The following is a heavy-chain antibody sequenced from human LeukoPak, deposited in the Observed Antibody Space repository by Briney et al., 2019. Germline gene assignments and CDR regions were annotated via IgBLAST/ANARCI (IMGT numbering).Heavy chain of an antibody. V-gene: IGHV1-46*01. J-gene: IGHJ5*02. CDR1: GYTLGGYY. CDR3: TRDLQLWFSAGNWFEP. Sequence: ASLKVCCKASGYTLGGYYVNSVGQAPGQGLEWMGRIDPSGGSTTYATKFHGRVTMTWHMSTSTVYMELSRLRCDETTVYYCTRDLQLWFSAGNWFEPWGQGTLVTVSS. D-gene: IGHD5-18*01. CDR2: IDPSGGST.